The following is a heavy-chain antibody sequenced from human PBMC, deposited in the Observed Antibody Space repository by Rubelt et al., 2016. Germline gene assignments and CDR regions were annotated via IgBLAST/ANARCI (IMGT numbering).Heavy chain of an antibody. CDR2: ISGSGGST. Sequence: ECVSGISGSGGSTYYADSVKGRFTISRDNSKNTLFLQMNSLTDEDTAVYYCGKGSGWSTQQDWFDPWGQGTLVTVPS. J-gene: IGHJ5*02. V-gene: IGHV3-23*01. CDR3: GKGSGWSTQQDWFDP. D-gene: IGHD6-19*01.